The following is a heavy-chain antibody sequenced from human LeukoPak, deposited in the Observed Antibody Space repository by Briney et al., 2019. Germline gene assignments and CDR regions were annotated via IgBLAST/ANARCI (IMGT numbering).Heavy chain of an antibody. V-gene: IGHV3-33*01. CDR1: GFTFSTYG. Sequence: GGSLRLSCAASGFTFSTYGVHWVRQAPGKGLEWVAVIWHDGSSKYYADSVKGRFLLSRDNSLNTVYLQMNSLRAEDTAVCYCARDSDYGDGFDYWGQGTLVTVSS. J-gene: IGHJ4*02. D-gene: IGHD4-17*01. CDR3: ARDSDYGDGFDY. CDR2: IWHDGSSK.